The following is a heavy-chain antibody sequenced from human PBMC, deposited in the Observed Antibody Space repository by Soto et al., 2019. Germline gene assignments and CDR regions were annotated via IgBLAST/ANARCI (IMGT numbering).Heavy chain of an antibody. CDR2: IKQDGSEK. CDR1: GFTFSSYW. Sequence: GSPRLSCAASGFTFSSYWMSWVRQAPGKGLEWVANIKQDGSEKYYVDSVKGRFTISRDNAKNSLYLQMNSLRAEDTAVYYCARDFSGDFWSGYYTGYYGMDVWGQGTTVTVSS. J-gene: IGHJ6*02. D-gene: IGHD3-3*01. CDR3: ARDFSGDFWSGYYTGYYGMDV. V-gene: IGHV3-7*01.